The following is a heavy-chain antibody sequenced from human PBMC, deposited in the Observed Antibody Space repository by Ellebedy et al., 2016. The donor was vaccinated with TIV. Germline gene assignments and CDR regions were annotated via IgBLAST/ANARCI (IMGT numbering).Heavy chain of an antibody. Sequence: MPSETLSLTCNVSGGSISGHDWSWIRKPPGKGLEWIGNLYYSGKTHYNPSLTSRVTISVDTSTNQFSLNLSAVTAADTAVYYCARQGMARYFDWTFDYWGQGTLVTVSS. CDR1: GGSISGHD. V-gene: IGHV4-59*08. D-gene: IGHD3-9*01. CDR2: LYYSGKT. CDR3: ARQGMARYFDWTFDY. J-gene: IGHJ4*02.